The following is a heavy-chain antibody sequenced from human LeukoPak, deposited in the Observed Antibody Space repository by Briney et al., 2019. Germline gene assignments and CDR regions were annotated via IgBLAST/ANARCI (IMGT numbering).Heavy chain of an antibody. Sequence: SETLSLTCTVSGGSISTYYWGWIRQPPGKGLEWIGSIYYSGSTYYNPSLKSRVTISVDTSKNQFSLKLSSVTAADTAVYYCARASHGWYFDLWGRGTLVTVSS. V-gene: IGHV4-39*07. CDR2: IYYSGST. CDR3: ARASHGWYFDL. D-gene: IGHD6-6*01. J-gene: IGHJ2*01. CDR1: GGSISTYY.